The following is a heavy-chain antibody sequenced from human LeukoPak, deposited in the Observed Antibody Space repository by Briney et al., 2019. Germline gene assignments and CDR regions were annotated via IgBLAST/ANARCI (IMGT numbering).Heavy chain of an antibody. CDR1: GFTVSRNY. CDR2: ISSSSSYI. CDR3: ARGALDAATPFDS. Sequence: PGGSLRLSCAASGFTVSRNYMSWVRQAPGKGLEWVSSISSSSSYIYYADSLKGRFTISRHNAKKSVYLQMNSLRAEDTAVYYCARGALDAATPFDSWGQGTLVTVSS. D-gene: IGHD2-15*01. V-gene: IGHV3-21*01. J-gene: IGHJ5*01.